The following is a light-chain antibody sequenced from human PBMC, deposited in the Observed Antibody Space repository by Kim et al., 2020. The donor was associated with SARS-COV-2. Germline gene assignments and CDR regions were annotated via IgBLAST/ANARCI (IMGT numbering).Light chain of an antibody. CDR3: QSYDSTNWV. CDR1: SGSIASNY. V-gene: IGLV6-57*03. Sequence: NFMLTQPHSVSESPGKTVTISCTRSSGSIASNYVQWYQQRPGSAPTTVIYEDNQRPSGVPDWFSGSIDSSSNSASLTISGLKTEDEADYYCQSYDSTNWVFGGGTQLTVL. J-gene: IGLJ3*02. CDR2: EDN.